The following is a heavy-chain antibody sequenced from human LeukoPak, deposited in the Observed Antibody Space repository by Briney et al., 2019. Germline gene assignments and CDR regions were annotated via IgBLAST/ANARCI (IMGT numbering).Heavy chain of an antibody. CDR3: AKDPGMDV. CDR1: GFTFSTYG. CDR2: IWNDGSNK. J-gene: IGHJ6*03. V-gene: IGHV3-33*06. Sequence: GGSLRLSCAASGFTFSTYGIHWVRQAPGKGLEWVAVIWNDGSNKFYADSVKGRFTISRDNSKNTLYLQMNSLRAEDTAVYYCAKDPGMDVWGKGTTVTVSS.